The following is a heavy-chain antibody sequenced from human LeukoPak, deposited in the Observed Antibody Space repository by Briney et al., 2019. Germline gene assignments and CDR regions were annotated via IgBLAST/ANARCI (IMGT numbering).Heavy chain of an antibody. D-gene: IGHD1-26*01. CDR2: VSAYNGHT. Sequence: ASVKISCKASGYTFTSHYMHWVRQAPGQGLEWMGWVSAYNGHTNYAQKFQGRVTMTTDTSTSTASMELRSLRSDDTAVYYCARLIPQKWELPGKWFDPWGQGTLVTVSS. CDR1: GYTFTSHY. V-gene: IGHV1-18*04. J-gene: IGHJ5*02. CDR3: ARLIPQKWELPGKWFDP.